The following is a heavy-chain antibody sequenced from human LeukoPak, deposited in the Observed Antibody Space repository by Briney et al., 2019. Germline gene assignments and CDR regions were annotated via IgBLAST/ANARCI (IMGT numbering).Heavy chain of an antibody. Sequence: GESLKISCKCSGYSFTSYWIGWVRQLPGKGLEWMGIIYPGDSDTRYSPSFQGQVTISADKSITTAYLQWSSLKASDTAMYYCASSDSSGHFDYWGQGTLVTVSS. CDR2: IYPGDSDT. D-gene: IGHD3-22*01. V-gene: IGHV5-51*01. CDR1: GYSFTSYW. CDR3: ASSDSSGHFDY. J-gene: IGHJ4*02.